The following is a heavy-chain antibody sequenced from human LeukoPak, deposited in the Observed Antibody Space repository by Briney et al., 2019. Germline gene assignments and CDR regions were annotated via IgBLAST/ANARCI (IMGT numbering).Heavy chain of an antibody. Sequence: PSETLSLTCTVSGGSISSSSYYWGWIRQPPGKGLKWIGSIYYSGSTYYNPSLKSRVTISVDTSKNQFSLKLSSVTAADTAVYYCASQLITGTTNYYFDYWGQGTLVTVSS. V-gene: IGHV4-39*01. J-gene: IGHJ4*02. CDR2: IYYSGST. CDR3: ASQLITGTTNYYFDY. D-gene: IGHD1-7*01. CDR1: GGSISSSSYY.